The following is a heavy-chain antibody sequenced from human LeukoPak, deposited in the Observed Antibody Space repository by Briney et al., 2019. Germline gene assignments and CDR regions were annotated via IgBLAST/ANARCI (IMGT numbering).Heavy chain of an antibody. V-gene: IGHV4-4*07. Sequence: SETLSLTCTVSGGSISGYHWSWIRQAAGKGLEWIGRIYSSGSTNYNPSLKSRVIMSVDTFKNQLSLKLSSVTAADTAVYYCARAQAGTFSRFDPWGQGTLVTVS. J-gene: IGHJ5*02. CDR1: GGSISGYH. CDR2: IYSSGST. D-gene: IGHD6-19*01. CDR3: ARAQAGTFSRFDP.